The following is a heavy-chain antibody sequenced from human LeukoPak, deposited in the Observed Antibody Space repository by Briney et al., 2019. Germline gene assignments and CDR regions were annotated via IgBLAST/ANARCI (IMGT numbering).Heavy chain of an antibody. J-gene: IGHJ4*02. CDR2: INHSGST. CDR3: ASLGYCSGGSCYRDY. CDR1: GGSFSGYY. V-gene: IGHV4-34*01. Sequence: SETLSLTCAVYGGSFSGYYWSWIRQPPGKGLEWIGEINHSGSTNYNPSLKSRVTISVDTSKNQFSPKLSSVTAADTAVYYCASLGYCSGGSCYRDYWGQGTLVTVSS. D-gene: IGHD2-15*01.